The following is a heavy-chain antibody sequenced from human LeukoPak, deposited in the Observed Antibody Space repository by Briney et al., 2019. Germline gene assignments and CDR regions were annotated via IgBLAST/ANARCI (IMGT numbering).Heavy chain of an antibody. CDR2: IYYSGST. CDR1: GGSISCGGYY. CDR3: ARCTLVRGVIIEYFDY. J-gene: IGHJ4*02. V-gene: IGHV4-31*03. Sequence: SETLSLSCTVSGGSISCGGYYWSWIRQHPGKGLEWIGYIYYSGSTYYNPSLKSRVTISVDTSKNQFSLKLSSVTAADTAVYYCARCTLVRGVIIEYFDYWGQGTLVTVSS. D-gene: IGHD3-10*01.